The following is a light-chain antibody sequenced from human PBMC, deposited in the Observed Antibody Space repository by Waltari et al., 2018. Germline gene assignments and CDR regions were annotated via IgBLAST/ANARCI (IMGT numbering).Light chain of an antibody. CDR2: EVS. V-gene: IGLV2-8*01. CDR1: SSDVGGYNY. J-gene: IGLJ2*01. Sequence: QSALTQPPSASGSPGQPVTISCTGTSSDVGGYNYVSWYQQHPGKAPKLMINEVSKRPSGVPDRFSGSKSGNTASLPVSGLQAEDEADYYCSSYAGSNNVVFGGGTKLTVL. CDR3: SSYAGSNNVV.